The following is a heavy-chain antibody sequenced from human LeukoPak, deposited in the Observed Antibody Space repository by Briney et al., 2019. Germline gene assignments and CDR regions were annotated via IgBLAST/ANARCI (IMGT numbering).Heavy chain of an antibody. J-gene: IGHJ6*02. CDR2: IWYDGSNK. V-gene: IGHV3-33*01. CDR3: ARPISTVSYYGMDV. CDR1: GFTFSSYG. D-gene: IGHD4-17*01. Sequence: PGGSLRLSCAASGFTFSSYGMHWVRQAPGKRLEWAAVIWYDGSNKYYADSVKGRFTISRDNSKNTLYLQMNSLRAEDTAVYYCARPISTVSYYGMDVWGQGTTVTVSS.